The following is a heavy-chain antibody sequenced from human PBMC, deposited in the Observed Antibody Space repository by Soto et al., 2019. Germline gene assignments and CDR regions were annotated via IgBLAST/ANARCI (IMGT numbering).Heavy chain of an antibody. J-gene: IGHJ4*02. V-gene: IGHV3-53*01. Sequence: LRLSCAASGLTVSGNYMGWVRQAPGKGLEWVSSIYSDGTTIYADSVEGRFTIFRDNSKNTLYLQMNSLRADDTAVYHCARASSRWGSEAAYWGQGTLVTVSS. CDR3: ARASSRWGSEAAY. CDR1: GLTVSGNY. CDR2: IYSDGTT. D-gene: IGHD7-27*01.